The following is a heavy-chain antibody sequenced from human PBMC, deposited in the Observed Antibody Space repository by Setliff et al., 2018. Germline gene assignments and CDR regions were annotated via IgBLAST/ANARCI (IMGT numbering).Heavy chain of an antibody. CDR1: GFTFSSYA. J-gene: IGHJ4*02. D-gene: IGHD3-3*02. V-gene: IGHV3-23*01. Sequence: PGGSPRLSCAASGFTFSSYAMSWVRQAPGKGLEWVSAISGSGGSTYYADSVKGRFTISRDNSKNTLYLQMNSLRAEDTAVYYCAKDPARIFGVVINAFDYWGQGTLVTVSS. CDR2: ISGSGGST. CDR3: AKDPARIFGVVINAFDY.